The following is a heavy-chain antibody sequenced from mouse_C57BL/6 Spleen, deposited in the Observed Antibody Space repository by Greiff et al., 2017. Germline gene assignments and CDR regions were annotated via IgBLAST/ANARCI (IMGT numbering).Heavy chain of an antibody. V-gene: IGHV7-3*01. CDR3: ARYEDGSSPYAMDY. CDR2: IRNKANGYTT. D-gene: IGHD1-1*01. J-gene: IGHJ4*01. CDR1: GFTFTDYY. Sequence: EVMLVESGGGLVQPGGSLSLSCAASGFTFTDYYMSWVRQPPGKALEWLGFIRNKANGYTTEYSASVKGRFTISRDNSQSILYLQMNALRAEDSATYDCARYEDGSSPYAMDYWGQGTSVTVSS.